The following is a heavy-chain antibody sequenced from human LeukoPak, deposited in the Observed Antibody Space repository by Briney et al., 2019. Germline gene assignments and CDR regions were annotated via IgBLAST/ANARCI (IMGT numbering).Heavy chain of an antibody. J-gene: IGHJ4*02. Sequence: PGGSLRLSCAVSGFTVSHNYMSWVRRTPGKGLEWVPVIYSGDSTYYADSVKGRFAISRDNSKNTLFLQMNSLRAEDTAIYYCARGRYYFDYWGQGTLVTVSS. CDR3: ARGRYYFDY. CDR2: IYSGDST. CDR1: GFTVSHNY. V-gene: IGHV3-53*01.